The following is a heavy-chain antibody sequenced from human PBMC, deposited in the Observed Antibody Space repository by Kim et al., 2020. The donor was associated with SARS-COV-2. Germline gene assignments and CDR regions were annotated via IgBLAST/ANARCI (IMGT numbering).Heavy chain of an antibody. Sequence: GGSLRLSCAASGFTFSSYAMSWVRQAPGKGLEWVSAISGSGGSTYYADSVKGRFTISRDNSKNTLYLQMNSLRAEDTAVYYCAKDNRVLETRITGAFDIWGQGTMVTLSS. CDR1: GFTFSSYA. V-gene: IGHV3-23*01. J-gene: IGHJ3*02. D-gene: IGHD1-20*01. CDR2: ISGSGGST. CDR3: AKDNRVLETRITGAFDI.